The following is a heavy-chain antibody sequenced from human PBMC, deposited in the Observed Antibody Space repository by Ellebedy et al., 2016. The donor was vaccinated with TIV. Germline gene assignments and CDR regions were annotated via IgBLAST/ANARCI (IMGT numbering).Heavy chain of an antibody. CDR3: AREGDYFFQF. CDR1: GFTFSSYA. V-gene: IGHV4-34*01. Sequence: ESLKISXAASGFTFSSYAMSWVRQAPGKGLEWIGEINHSGNTNYNPSLKRRATISVDTSKNQFSLKLRSVTAADTAVYYCAREGDYFFQFWGQGTLVTVSS. J-gene: IGHJ4*02. CDR2: INHSGNT. D-gene: IGHD2-21*02.